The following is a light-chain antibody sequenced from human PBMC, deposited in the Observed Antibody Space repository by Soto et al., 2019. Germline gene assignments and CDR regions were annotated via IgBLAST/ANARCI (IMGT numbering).Light chain of an antibody. Sequence: EIVLTQSPATLSLSPGERATLSCRASQSVSSYLAWYQQKPGQAPRLLIYDASNRATGIPARFSGSGSGTDFTLTISSLEPEDFAVYYCQXRXXWPPIFTFXPGTKVDIK. CDR1: QSVSSY. V-gene: IGKV3-11*01. CDR2: DAS. J-gene: IGKJ3*01. CDR3: QXRXXWPPIFT.